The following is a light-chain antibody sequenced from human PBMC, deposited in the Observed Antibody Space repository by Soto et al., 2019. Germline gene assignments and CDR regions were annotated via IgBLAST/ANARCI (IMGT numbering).Light chain of an antibody. CDR2: DAY. J-gene: IGKJ4*01. Sequence: EIVLTQSPATLSLSPGERATLSCRASQSVRGYLAWYQQKLGQAPRLLIYDAYNRATGVPARFSGSGSGADFPLTISSLEPEDFSVYYCQHRSALPLTFGGGTKVEIK. CDR3: QHRSALPLT. V-gene: IGKV3-11*01. CDR1: QSVRGY.